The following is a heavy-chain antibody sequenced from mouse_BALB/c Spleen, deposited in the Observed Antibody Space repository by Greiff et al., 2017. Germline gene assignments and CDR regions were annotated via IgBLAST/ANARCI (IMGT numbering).Heavy chain of an antibody. D-gene: IGHD2-4*01. CDR1: GYTFTSYV. CDR2: INPYNDGT. J-gene: IGHJ3*01. Sequence: VQLQQSGAELVRPGSSVKISCKASGYTFTSYVMHWVKQKPGQGLEWIGYINPYNDGTKYNEKFKGKATLTSDKSSSTAYMELSSLTSEDSAVYYCARSFDYDGALFAYWGQGTLVTVSA. V-gene: IGHV1-14*01. CDR3: ARSFDYDGALFAY.